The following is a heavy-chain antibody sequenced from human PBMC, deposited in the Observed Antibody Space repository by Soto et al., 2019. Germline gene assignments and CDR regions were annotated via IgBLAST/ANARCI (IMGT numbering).Heavy chain of an antibody. D-gene: IGHD6-13*01. CDR2: ISAYNGNT. J-gene: IGHJ4*02. V-gene: IGHV1-18*01. Sequence: ASVKVSCKASGYTFTSYGISWLRQAPGQGLEWMGWISAYNGNTNYAQKLQGRVTMTTDTSTSTAYMELRSLRSDDTAVYYCARDRGIAAAGDFDYWGQGTLVTVSS. CDR3: ARDRGIAAAGDFDY. CDR1: GYTFTSYG.